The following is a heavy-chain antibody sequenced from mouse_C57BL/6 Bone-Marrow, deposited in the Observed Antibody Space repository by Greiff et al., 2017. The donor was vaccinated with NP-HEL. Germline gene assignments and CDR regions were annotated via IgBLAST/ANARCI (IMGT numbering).Heavy chain of an antibody. D-gene: IGHD3-1*01. J-gene: IGHJ2*01. CDR1: GYTFTSYW. V-gene: IGHV1-55*01. CDR3: AGRGLPYFDY. CDR2: IYPGSSST. Sequence: VQLHQSGAELVKPGASVKMSCKASGYTFTSYWITWVKQRPGQGLEWIGDIYPGSSSTNYNEKFKSKATLTVDTSSSTAYMQLSSLTSEDSAVYYCAGRGLPYFDYWGQGTTLTVSS.